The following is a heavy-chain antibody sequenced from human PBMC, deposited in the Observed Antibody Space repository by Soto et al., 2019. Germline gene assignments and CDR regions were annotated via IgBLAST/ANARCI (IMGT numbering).Heavy chain of an antibody. J-gene: IGHJ4*02. Sequence: SETLSLTCTVSGVSISSSIYYWGWIRQPPGKGLEWIGSIYYSGSTYYNPSLKSRVTISVDTSKNQFSLKLSSVTAADTAVYYCARLRIQLWFSHWGQGTLVTVSS. CDR3: ARLRIQLWFSH. CDR1: GVSISSSIYY. V-gene: IGHV4-39*01. CDR2: IYYSGST. D-gene: IGHD5-18*01.